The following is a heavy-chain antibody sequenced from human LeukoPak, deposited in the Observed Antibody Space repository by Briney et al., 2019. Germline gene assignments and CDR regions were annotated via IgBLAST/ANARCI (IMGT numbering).Heavy chain of an antibody. V-gene: IGHV5-51*01. Sequence: GESLKISCKGSGYSFTNYWIGWVRQMPGEGLEWMAIIYPGNSRTKYRPSFQGQVTISADTSLSTAYLQWSSLKASDTAMYHCVSFSDGKDSDFDHWGQGTLVTVSS. CDR3: VSFSDGKDSDFDH. D-gene: IGHD4-23*01. CDR1: GYSFTNYW. J-gene: IGHJ4*02. CDR2: IYPGNSRT.